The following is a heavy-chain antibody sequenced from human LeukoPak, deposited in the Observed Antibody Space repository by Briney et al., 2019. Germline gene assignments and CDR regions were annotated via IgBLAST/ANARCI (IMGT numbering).Heavy chain of an antibody. CDR3: ARGGPFTGTISTPRASDY. D-gene: IGHD1-7*01. CDR2: LYSGGGT. V-gene: IGHV3-53*01. CDR1: GFTVSSNS. Sequence: PGGSLRLSCAVSGFTVSSNSMSWVRQAPGKGLEWVSILYSGGGTDYADSVKGRFTISRDISKNTVYLQMNSLRAEDTAVYHCARGGPFTGTISTPRASDYWGQGILVTVSS. J-gene: IGHJ4*02.